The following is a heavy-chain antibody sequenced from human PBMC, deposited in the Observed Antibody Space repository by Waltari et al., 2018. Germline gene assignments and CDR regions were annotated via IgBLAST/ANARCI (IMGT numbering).Heavy chain of an antibody. D-gene: IGHD3-10*02. Sequence: QLQLQESGPGLVKPSETLSLTCTVSGGSISSSSYYWGWIRQPPGKGLEGIGSIHYSVGTDDNPALKRRVTISVDTSKNQFSLKLSSVTAADPAVYYCARHGGDIFGEFANWFDPWGQGTLVTVSS. V-gene: IGHV4-39*01. CDR2: IHYSVGT. CDR1: GGSISSSSYY. CDR3: ARHGGDIFGEFANWFDP. J-gene: IGHJ5*02.